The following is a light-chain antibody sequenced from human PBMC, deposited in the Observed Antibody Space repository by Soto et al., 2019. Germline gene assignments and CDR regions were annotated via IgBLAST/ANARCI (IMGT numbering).Light chain of an antibody. CDR2: DVS. CDR1: SSDVGAYNY. V-gene: IGLV2-8*01. J-gene: IGLJ3*02. CDR3: KSYAGSELRV. Sequence: QSALTQPPSASGSPGQSVAISCTGTSSDVGAYNYICWYQQHPGKAPKLIIYDVSQRPSGVPDRFSGSKSGNTASLTVSGLQAEDEADYYCKSYAGSELRVFGGGTKLTVL.